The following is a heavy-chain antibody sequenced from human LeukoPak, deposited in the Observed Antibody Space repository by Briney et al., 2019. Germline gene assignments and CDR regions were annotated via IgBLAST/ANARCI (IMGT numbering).Heavy chain of an antibody. CDR3: ARHGRWKQQSRYYMDV. Sequence: GSLRLSCAASGSTFSNAWMSWIRQPPGKGLEWIGEINHSGSTNYNPSLKSRVTISVDTSKNQFSLKLSSVTAADTAVYYCARHGRWKQQSRYYMDVWGKGTTVTISS. J-gene: IGHJ6*03. D-gene: IGHD6-13*01. CDR2: INHSGST. CDR1: GSTFSNAW. V-gene: IGHV4-34*01.